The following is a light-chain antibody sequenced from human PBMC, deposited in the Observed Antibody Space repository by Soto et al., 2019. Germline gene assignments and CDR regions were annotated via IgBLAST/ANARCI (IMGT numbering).Light chain of an antibody. CDR2: AAS. CDR3: LQSDSFPHT. CDR1: QGISTW. Sequence: DIQMTQSPSSVSASVGDRVTITCRASQGISTWLAWYQQKPGSDPKLLIYAASSLQSGVPSRFSGSGSGTYFTLTITSLQPDDFATYYCLQSDSFPHTFGQGTKLQIK. J-gene: IGKJ2*01. V-gene: IGKV1-12*01.